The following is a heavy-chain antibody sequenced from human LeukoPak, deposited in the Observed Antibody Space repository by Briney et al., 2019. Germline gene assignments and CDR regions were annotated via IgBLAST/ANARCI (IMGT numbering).Heavy chain of an antibody. D-gene: IGHD6-19*01. J-gene: IGHJ4*02. V-gene: IGHV3-66*01. Sequence: GGSLRLSCAASGFTVSSNYMGWVRQAPGKGLGWVSVIYSGGDTYYAGSVKGRFTISRDNSKNMIYLEVTSLKAEDTAVYYCAKERNLEIAVAGTIFDSWGQGTLVTVSS. CDR2: IYSGGDT. CDR3: AKERNLEIAVAGTIFDS. CDR1: GFTVSSNY.